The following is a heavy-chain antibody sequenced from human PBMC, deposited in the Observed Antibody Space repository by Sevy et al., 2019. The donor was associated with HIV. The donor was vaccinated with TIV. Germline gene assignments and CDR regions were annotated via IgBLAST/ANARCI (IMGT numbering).Heavy chain of an antibody. D-gene: IGHD2-8*02. CDR2: IISKTDGGTT. CDR3: STDPIIVLLVTDGMDV. Sequence: GGSLRLSCAASGFTFSNAWMSWVRQAPGKGLEWVGRIISKTDGGTTDDAAPVKGRFTISRDDSKNTLYLQMNSLKTEDTAVYYCSTDPIIVLLVTDGMDVWGQGTTVTVSS. J-gene: IGHJ6*02. CDR1: GFTFSNAW. V-gene: IGHV3-15*01.